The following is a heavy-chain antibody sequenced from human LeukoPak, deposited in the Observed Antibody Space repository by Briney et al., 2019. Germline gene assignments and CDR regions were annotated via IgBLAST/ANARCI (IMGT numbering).Heavy chain of an antibody. CDR1: GFTFSSYW. V-gene: IGHV3-74*01. CDR3: ASRISDYVDYGEVF. D-gene: IGHD4-17*01. Sequence: GGSLRLSCAASGFTFSSYWMHWVRQAPGKGLVWVSLINSDGSSTTYADSVKGRFTVSRDNAENTLYLRMNSLRAEDTAVYYCASRISDYVDYGEVFWGQGTLVTVSS. J-gene: IGHJ1*01. CDR2: INSDGSST.